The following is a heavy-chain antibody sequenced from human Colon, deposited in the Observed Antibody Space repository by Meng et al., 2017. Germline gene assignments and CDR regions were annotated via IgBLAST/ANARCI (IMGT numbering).Heavy chain of an antibody. J-gene: IGHJ4*02. CDR3: ARVRRSGDDFDY. D-gene: IGHD1-26*01. CDR1: GGSISSGGFS. Sequence: QLPHSGSGLVKPSQTLSLTCAVSGGSISSGGFSWRWVRQPPGKGLEWIGYIYYSGSTYYNPSLRSLVSISVDTSKNQFSLRLTSVTAADTAVYYCARVRRSGDDFDYWGQGTLVTVSS. CDR2: IYYSGST. V-gene: IGHV4-31*01.